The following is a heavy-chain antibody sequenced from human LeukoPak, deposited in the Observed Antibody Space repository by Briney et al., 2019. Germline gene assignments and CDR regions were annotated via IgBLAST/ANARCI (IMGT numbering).Heavy chain of an antibody. V-gene: IGHV4-34*01. CDR1: GGSFSGYY. J-gene: IGHJ6*03. CDR3: GGSPRGVKEKNYYYMDV. Sequence: SETLSLTCAVYGGSFSGYYWSWLRQPPGKGLEWLGEINHSGSTNYNPSLKSRVTISVDTSKNQFSLKLSSVTAADTAVYYCGGSPRGVKEKNYYYMDVWGKGTTVTVSS. CDR2: INHSGST. D-gene: IGHD3-16*01.